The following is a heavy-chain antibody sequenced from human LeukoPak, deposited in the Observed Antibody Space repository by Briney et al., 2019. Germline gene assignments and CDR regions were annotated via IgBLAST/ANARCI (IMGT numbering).Heavy chain of an antibody. Sequence: GGSLRLSCAASGFTFSSYAMHWVRQAPGKGLEWVAAISYDGSNKYYADSVKGRFTISRDNSKNTLYLQMNSLRAEDTAVYYCARGLSSGWYLAAGLGYFDYWGQGTLVTVSS. D-gene: IGHD6-19*01. J-gene: IGHJ4*02. CDR2: ISYDGSNK. V-gene: IGHV3-30-3*01. CDR1: GFTFSSYA. CDR3: ARGLSSGWYLAAGLGYFDY.